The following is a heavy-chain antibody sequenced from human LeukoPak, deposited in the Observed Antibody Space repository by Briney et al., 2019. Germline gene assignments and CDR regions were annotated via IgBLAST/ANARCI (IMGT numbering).Heavy chain of an antibody. CDR2: INHSGST. V-gene: IGHV4-34*01. CDR3: ARDSPAHTSYYYGSGSYKSGFDY. Sequence: SETLSLTCAVYGASFSGYYWSWIRQPPGKGLEWIGEINHSGSTNYNPSLKSRVTISVDTSKNQFSLKLSSVTAADTAVYYCARDSPAHTSYYYGSGSYKSGFDYWGQGTLVTVSS. CDR1: GASFSGYY. J-gene: IGHJ4*02. D-gene: IGHD3-10*01.